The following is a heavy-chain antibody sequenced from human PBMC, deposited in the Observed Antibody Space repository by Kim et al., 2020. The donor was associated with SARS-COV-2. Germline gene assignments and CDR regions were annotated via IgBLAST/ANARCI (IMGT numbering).Heavy chain of an antibody. CDR2: T. D-gene: IGHD1-1*01. Sequence: TRYSPSFQGQVTISADKSISTAYLQWSSLKASDTAMCYCARRDGYNSVDYWGQGTLVTVSS. J-gene: IGHJ4*02. CDR3: ARRDGYNSVDY. V-gene: IGHV5-51*01.